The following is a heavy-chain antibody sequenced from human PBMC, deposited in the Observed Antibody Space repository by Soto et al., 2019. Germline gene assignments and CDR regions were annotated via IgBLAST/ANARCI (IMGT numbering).Heavy chain of an antibody. CDR1: GGSISNYY. V-gene: IGHV4-59*01. CDR2: MYYNGNI. CDR3: ASGGSWFDP. D-gene: IGHD3-16*01. J-gene: IGHJ5*02. Sequence: SETLSLTCNVSGGSISNYYWTWVRQSPEKGLEWIGYMYYNGNINYNPSLKSRVTISIDTSKNQFSLTLKSVTAADTAVYYCASGGSWFDPWGQGVLVTVSS.